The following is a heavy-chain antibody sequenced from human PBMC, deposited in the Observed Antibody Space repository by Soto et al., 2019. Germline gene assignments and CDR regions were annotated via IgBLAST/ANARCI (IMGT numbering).Heavy chain of an antibody. CDR3: ARVKGYCSSTSCYYFDY. CDR2: IWYDGSNK. D-gene: IGHD2-2*01. Sequence: VQLVESGGGVVQPGRSLRLSCAASGFTFSSYGMHWVRQAPGKGLEWVAVIWYDGSNKYYADSVKGRFTISRDNSKNTLYLQMNSLRAEDTAVYYCARVKGYCSSTSCYYFDYWGQGTLVTVSS. V-gene: IGHV3-33*01. J-gene: IGHJ4*02. CDR1: GFTFSSYG.